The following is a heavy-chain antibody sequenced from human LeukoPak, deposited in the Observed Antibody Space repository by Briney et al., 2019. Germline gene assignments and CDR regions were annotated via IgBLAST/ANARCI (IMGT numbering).Heavy chain of an antibody. CDR1: GYTLTELS. D-gene: IGHD6-19*01. V-gene: IGHV1-24*01. J-gene: IGHJ6*02. CDR3: ATEPVAGPNYYYYYGMDV. Sequence: GASVKVSCKVSGYTLTELSMHWVRQAPGKGLEWMGGFDPEDGETIYAQKFQGRVTMTEDTSTDTAYMELSSLRSEDTAVYYCATEPVAGPNYYYYYGMDVWGQGTTVTVSS. CDR2: FDPEDGET.